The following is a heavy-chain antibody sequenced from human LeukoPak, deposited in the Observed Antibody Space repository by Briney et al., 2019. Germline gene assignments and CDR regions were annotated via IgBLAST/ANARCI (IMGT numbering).Heavy chain of an antibody. D-gene: IGHD3-9*01. V-gene: IGHV3-23*01. Sequence: GGSLRLSCAASGFNFSNFAMTWVRQGPERGLEWVSAISDSGTNTFYADSVKGRFTISRDSSKNKLYLQMNSLRAEDSAVYYCAKDTDVLTGYPLHSWGQGTLVTVSS. CDR1: GFNFSNFA. CDR3: AKDTDVLTGYPLHS. J-gene: IGHJ4*02. CDR2: ISDSGTNT.